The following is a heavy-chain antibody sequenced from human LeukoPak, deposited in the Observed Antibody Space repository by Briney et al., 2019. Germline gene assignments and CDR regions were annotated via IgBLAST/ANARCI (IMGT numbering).Heavy chain of an antibody. D-gene: IGHD2-15*01. CDR1: GFTFSSYS. J-gene: IGHJ1*01. V-gene: IGHV3-21*01. CDR3: ARDGVVVAATDIQH. Sequence: AGSLRLSCAASGFTFSSYSMSWVRQVPGKVLEWVSSISSSSSYIYYADSGKGRFTITRDNAQNTLYLQMNSLRAEDTAVYYCARDGVVVAATDIQHWGQGTLVTVSS. CDR2: ISSSSSYI.